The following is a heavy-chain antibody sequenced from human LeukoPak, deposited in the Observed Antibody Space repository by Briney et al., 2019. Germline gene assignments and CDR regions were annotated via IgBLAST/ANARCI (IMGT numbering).Heavy chain of an antibody. CDR1: GFTFSSYA. CDR3: ARDSSPWYYYDRSGSNGFDP. D-gene: IGHD3-22*01. CDR2: IAYDGGNK. Sequence: GRSLRLSCAASGFTFSSYAIHWVRQAPGKGLEWVAVIAYDGGNKYYADPVKGRFTISRDNSKNTLYLQMNSLRAEDTAVYYCARDSSPWYYYDRSGSNGFDPWGQGTLVTVSS. V-gene: IGHV3-30-3*01. J-gene: IGHJ5*02.